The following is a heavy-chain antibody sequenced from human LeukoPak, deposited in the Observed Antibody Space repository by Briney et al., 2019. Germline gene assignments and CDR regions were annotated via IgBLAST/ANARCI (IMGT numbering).Heavy chain of an antibody. CDR1: GGSISGYY. V-gene: IGHV4-4*09. Sequence: SETLSLTCSVSGGSISGYYWGWIRQPPGKGLEWIGYIYTSGSTNYNPSLKSRVAISEDTSKNQLSLKLRSVTAADTAVFYCARHPHYYYYMDVWGKGTTVTVSS. CDR3: ARHPHYYYYMDV. CDR2: IYTSGST. J-gene: IGHJ6*03.